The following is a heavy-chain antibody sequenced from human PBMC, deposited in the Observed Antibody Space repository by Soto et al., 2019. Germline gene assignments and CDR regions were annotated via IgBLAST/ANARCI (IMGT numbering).Heavy chain of an antibody. Sequence: QVQLVQSGAEVKKPGSSVKVSCKASGGTFSSYTISWVRQAPGQGLEWMGRIIPILGIANYAQKFQGRVTITADKSTSTAYMELSRLRSEDTAVYYCARTGRYYGSGSYSHNWFDPWGQGTLVTVSS. CDR1: GGTFSSYT. D-gene: IGHD3-10*01. J-gene: IGHJ5*02. V-gene: IGHV1-69*02. CDR2: IIPILGIA. CDR3: ARTGRYYGSGSYSHNWFDP.